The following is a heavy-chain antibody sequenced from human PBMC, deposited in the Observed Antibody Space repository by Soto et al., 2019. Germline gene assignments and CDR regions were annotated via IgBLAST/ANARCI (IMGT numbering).Heavy chain of an antibody. CDR1: GGTFSSYA. CDR3: ASGSSEYYDSSGYYPYYFDY. Sequence: QVQLVQSGAEVKKPGSSVKVSCKASGGTFSSYAISWVRQAPGQGLEWMGGIIPIFGTANYAQKFQGRVTITADESTSTDYMELSSLRSEDTAVYYCASGSSEYYDSSGYYPYYFDYWGQGTLVTVSS. V-gene: IGHV1-69*01. CDR2: IIPIFGTA. J-gene: IGHJ4*02. D-gene: IGHD3-22*01.